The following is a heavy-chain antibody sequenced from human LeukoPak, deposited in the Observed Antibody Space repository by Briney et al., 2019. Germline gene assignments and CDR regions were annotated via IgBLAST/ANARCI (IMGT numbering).Heavy chain of an antibody. CDR2: IYYSGST. Sequence: SETLSLTCTVSGGSISSYHWSWIRQPPGKGLEWIGYIYYSGSTNYNPSLKSRVTISVDTSKNQFSLKLSSVTAADTAVYYCARSDGGATVHFDYWGQGTLVTVSS. D-gene: IGHD1-26*01. V-gene: IGHV4-59*01. CDR1: GGSISSYH. J-gene: IGHJ4*02. CDR3: ARSDGGATVHFDY.